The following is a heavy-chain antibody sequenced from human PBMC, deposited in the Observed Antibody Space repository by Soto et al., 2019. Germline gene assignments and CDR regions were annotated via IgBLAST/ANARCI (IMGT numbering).Heavy chain of an antibody. CDR2: INPSGGST. D-gene: IGHD2-8*01. CDR1: GYTFTSYY. V-gene: IGHV1-46*01. Sequence: ASVKVSCKASGYTFTSYYMHWVRQAPGQGLEWMGIINPSGGSTSYAQKFQGRVSMTIDTSTGTAYMELRSLTSDDTAIYYCAKNGQPPYYYYGLDVWGQGTKVTVSS. J-gene: IGHJ6*02. CDR3: AKNGQPPYYYYGLDV.